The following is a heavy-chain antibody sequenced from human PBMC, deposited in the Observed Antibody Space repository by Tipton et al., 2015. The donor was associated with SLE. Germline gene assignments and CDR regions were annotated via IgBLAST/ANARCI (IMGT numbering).Heavy chain of an antibody. V-gene: IGHV3-11*05. CDR1: GFTFGDYY. D-gene: IGHD3-16*01. Sequence: SLRLSCAASGFTFGDYYMSWIRQAPGKGLEWVSYISSSSSYTNYADSVKGRFTISRDNAKNSLYLQMNSLRAEDTAVYYCARGGTRYWYFDLWGRGTLVTVSS. J-gene: IGHJ2*01. CDR2: ISSSSSYT. CDR3: ARGGTRYWYFDL.